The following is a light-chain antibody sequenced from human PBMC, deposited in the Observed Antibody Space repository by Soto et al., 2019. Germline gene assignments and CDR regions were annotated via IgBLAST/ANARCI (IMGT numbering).Light chain of an antibody. V-gene: IGKV3-15*01. CDR2: GAS. Sequence: IVMTQSPATLSVSPGERVTFSCRASQGINRKLAWYQHKAGQAPRLLIPGASTGATGIPARFSGSGSGTEFTLTINSXQSEDSAVYYCQQYHTWPVTFGGGTKVDIK. J-gene: IGKJ4*01. CDR1: QGINRK. CDR3: QQYHTWPVT.